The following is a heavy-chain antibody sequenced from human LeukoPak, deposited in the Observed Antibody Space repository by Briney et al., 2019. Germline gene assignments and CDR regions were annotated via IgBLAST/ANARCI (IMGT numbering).Heavy chain of an antibody. CDR2: ISGSGSMT. CDR3: AKTGDYFDSTDYYRPDAFDI. Sequence: GGSLRLTCAASGFTFSDYSMVWVRQAPGRGPEWVSAISGSGSMTYYADSVKGRFTISRDKSNNTLYLQMNSLRAEDTALYYCAKTGDYFDSTDYYRPDAFDIWGQGTMVTVSS. CDR1: GFTFSDYS. V-gene: IGHV3-23*01. D-gene: IGHD3-22*01. J-gene: IGHJ3*02.